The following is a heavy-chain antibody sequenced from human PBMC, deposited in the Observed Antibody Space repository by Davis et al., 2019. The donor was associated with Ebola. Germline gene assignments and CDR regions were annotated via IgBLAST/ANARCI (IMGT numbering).Heavy chain of an antibody. V-gene: IGHV3-53*01. J-gene: IGHJ4*02. Sequence: GGSLRLSCAASGFTFSSYGMHWVRQAPGKGLEWVSVIYSGGSTYYADSVKGRFTISRDNSKNTLYLQMDSLRAEDTAVYYCAVGATPTHFDYWGQGTLVTVSS. D-gene: IGHD1-26*01. CDR3: AVGATPTHFDY. CDR1: GFTFSSYG. CDR2: IYSGGST.